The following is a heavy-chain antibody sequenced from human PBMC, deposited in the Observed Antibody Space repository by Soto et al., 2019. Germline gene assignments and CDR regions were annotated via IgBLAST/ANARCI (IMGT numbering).Heavy chain of an antibody. CDR3: AKDRVGGTTIPVPDDY. D-gene: IGHD1-26*01. CDR1: GFTFSSYA. CDR2: VSGSGLNT. V-gene: IGHV3-23*01. J-gene: IGHJ4*02. Sequence: EVQLLESGGGLVQPGGSLRLSCGGSGFTFSSYAMNWVRQAPGKGLEWVSGVSGSGLNTYYADSVKGRFTISRDNSKNTLYLQMNSLRAEDTAIYYCAKDRVGGTTIPVPDDYWGQGTLVTVSS.